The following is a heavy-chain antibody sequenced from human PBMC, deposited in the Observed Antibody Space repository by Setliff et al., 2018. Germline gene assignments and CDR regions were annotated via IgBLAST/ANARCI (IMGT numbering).Heavy chain of an antibody. J-gene: IGHJ6*03. D-gene: IGHD3-10*01. CDR3: ARVRITPYCMDV. V-gene: IGHV4-4*07. CDR1: GGPMGSYY. CDR2: VYTTGST. Sequence: PSETLSLTCTVSGGPMGSYYWTWIRQSAGKGLEWIGRVYTTGSTAFNPSLNSRVTMSLDKSKNQFSLKLYSVTAADTAVYFCARVRITPYCMDVWGKGTTVTVSS.